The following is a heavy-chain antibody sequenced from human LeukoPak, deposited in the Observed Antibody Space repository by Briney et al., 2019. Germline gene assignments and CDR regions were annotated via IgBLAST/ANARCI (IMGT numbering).Heavy chain of an antibody. J-gene: IGHJ4*02. CDR2: ISSSSSYT. D-gene: IGHD5-18*01. CDR3: AKELREGRFTAMVQIDY. CDR1: GFTFSDYY. V-gene: IGHV3-11*05. Sequence: GGSLRLSCAASGFTFSDYYMSWIRQAPGKRLEWVSYISSSSSYTNYADSVKGRFTISRDNSRNTLSLQMNSLRADDTAVFYCAKELREGRFTAMVQIDYWGQGTLVTVSS.